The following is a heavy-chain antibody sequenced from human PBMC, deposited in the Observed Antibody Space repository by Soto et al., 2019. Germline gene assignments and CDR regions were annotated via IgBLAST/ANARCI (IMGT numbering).Heavy chain of an antibody. J-gene: IGHJ6*02. V-gene: IGHV4-34*01. CDR1: GGSFSGYY. Sequence: SEILSLTCAVYGGSFSGYYWSWIRQPPGKGLEWIGEINHSGSTNYNPSLKSRVTISVDTSKNQFSLKLSSVTAADTAVYYCARVTTGSYYSPADGMDVWGQGTTVTVSS. CDR3: ARVTTGSYYSPADGMDV. D-gene: IGHD3-10*01. CDR2: INHSGST.